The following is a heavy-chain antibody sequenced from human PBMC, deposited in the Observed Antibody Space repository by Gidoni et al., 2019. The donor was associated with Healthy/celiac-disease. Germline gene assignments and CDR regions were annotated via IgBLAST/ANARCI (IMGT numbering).Heavy chain of an antibody. J-gene: IGHJ6*02. Sequence: VQLVESGGGLVKPGGSLRLSGAASGFTFGCHRLHWVRQAPGKGLEWVSVISSGSSYKYYADSVKGRFTISRDNAKNSLYLQMNSLRAEDTAVYYCARDDWTKGVCHLPEADGMEVWGQGTTVTVSS. V-gene: IGHV3-21*01. CDR1: GFTFGCHR. D-gene: IGHD2-8*01. CDR3: ARDDWTKGVCHLPEADGMEV. CDR2: ISSGSSYK.